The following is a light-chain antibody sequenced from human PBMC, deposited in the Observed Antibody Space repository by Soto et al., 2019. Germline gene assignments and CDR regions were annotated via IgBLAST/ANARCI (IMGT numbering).Light chain of an antibody. CDR1: QSLLHSNGYNY. CDR3: LQDYTYPWT. V-gene: IGKV1-6*02. J-gene: IGKJ1*01. Sequence: MTQSPLSLPVTPGEPASISCRSSQSLLHSNGYNYLVWYQQKPGEAPKLLIYAASTLQSGVPSRFSGSGSGTHFTLTINSLQAEDSATYFCLQDYTYPWTFGQGTKVDIK. CDR2: AAS.